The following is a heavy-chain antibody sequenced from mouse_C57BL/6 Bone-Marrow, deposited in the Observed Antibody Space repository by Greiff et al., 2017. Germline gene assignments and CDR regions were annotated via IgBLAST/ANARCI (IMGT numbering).Heavy chain of an antibody. V-gene: IGHV7-1*01. CDR3: ARDARGAWCAY. CDR1: GFTFSDFY. CDR2: SRNKANDYTT. J-gene: IGHJ3*01. Sequence: DVHLVASGGGLVQSGRSLRLSCATSGFTFSDFYMEWVRQAPGKGLEWIAASRNKANDYTTEYSASVKGRFIVSRDTSQSILYLQMNALRAEDTAIYYCARDARGAWCAYWGQGTLVTVSA.